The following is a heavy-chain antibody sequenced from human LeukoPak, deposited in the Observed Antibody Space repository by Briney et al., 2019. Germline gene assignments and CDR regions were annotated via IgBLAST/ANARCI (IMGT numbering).Heavy chain of an antibody. CDR1: GFIFSSYW. Sequence: PGGSLRLSCAASGFIFSSYWMSWVRQAPGKGLEWVANIKQDGSEKYYVGSVKGRFTISRDNAKNSLYLQMNSLKAEDTDVYYCGSGYVYWGQGTLVTVSS. D-gene: IGHD3-22*01. V-gene: IGHV3-7*01. J-gene: IGHJ4*02. CDR2: IKQDGSEK. CDR3: GSGYVY.